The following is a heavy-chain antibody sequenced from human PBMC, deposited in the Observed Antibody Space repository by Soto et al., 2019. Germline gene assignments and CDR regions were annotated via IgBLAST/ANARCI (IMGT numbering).Heavy chain of an antibody. D-gene: IGHD1-26*01. CDR3: ARKKSIVGATGYFDY. V-gene: IGHV3-66*01. Sequence: EVQMVESGGGLVQPGGSLRLSCAVSGFTVITNYISWVRQAPGKGLEWVSDIYAGGNTYYADSVKGRFAISRDNSKNTLSLEMNSLRADDTAVYYCARKKSIVGATGYFDYWGQGTLVSVSS. CDR1: GFTVITNY. J-gene: IGHJ4*02. CDR2: IYAGGNT.